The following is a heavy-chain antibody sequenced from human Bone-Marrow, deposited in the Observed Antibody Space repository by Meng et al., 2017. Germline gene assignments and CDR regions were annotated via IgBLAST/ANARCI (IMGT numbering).Heavy chain of an antibody. V-gene: IGHV1-69*05. CDR1: GGTFISYA. CDR3: PRSDIVVVPAAMYDTYYYYGMDV. D-gene: IGHD2-2*01. Sequence: SVKVSCKASGGTFISYAISWVRQAPGQGLEWMGGIIPIFGTANYAQKFQGRVTITTDESTSTAYMELSGLRSEDTAVYYCPRSDIVVVPAAMYDTYYYYGMDVWGQGTTVTVSS. CDR2: IIPIFGTA. J-gene: IGHJ6*02.